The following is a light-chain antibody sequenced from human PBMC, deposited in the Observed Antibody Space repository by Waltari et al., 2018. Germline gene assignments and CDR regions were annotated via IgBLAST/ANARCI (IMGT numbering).Light chain of an antibody. CDR2: SSN. CDR3: AAWDDSLNGYV. CDR1: SPHIGSNT. V-gene: IGLV1-44*01. J-gene: IGLJ1*01. Sequence: QSVLTQPPPASGTPGQGGTISCSGSSPHIGSNTVNWYQQLPGTAPKVLIYSSNQRPSGVPDRFSGSKSGTSASLAISGLQSEDEADYYCAAWDDSLNGYVFGTGTKVTVL.